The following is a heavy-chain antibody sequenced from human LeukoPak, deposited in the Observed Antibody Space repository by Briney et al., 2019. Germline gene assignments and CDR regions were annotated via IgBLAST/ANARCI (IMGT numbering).Heavy chain of an antibody. D-gene: IGHD2-8*01. CDR3: ARGVKVGVWHSHNDY. CDR1: GGSFSGYY. V-gene: IGHV4-34*01. J-gene: IGHJ4*02. Sequence: SETLSLTCAVYGGSFSGYYWSWIRQPPGKGLEWIGEINHSGSTNYNLSLKSRVTISVDTSKNQFSLKLSSVTAADTAVYYCARGVKVGVWHSHNDYWGQGTLVTVSS. CDR2: INHSGST.